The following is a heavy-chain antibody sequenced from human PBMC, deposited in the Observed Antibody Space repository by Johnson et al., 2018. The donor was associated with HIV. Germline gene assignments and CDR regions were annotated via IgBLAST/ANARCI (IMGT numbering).Heavy chain of an antibody. D-gene: IGHD4-17*01. J-gene: IGHJ3*02. CDR2: ISSSGSTI. Sequence: VQLVESGGGLVQPGGSLRLSCAASGFTFSDYYMSWIRQAPGKGLEWVSYISSSGSTIYYADSVKGRFTISRDNAKNSLYLQMNSLRAEDTAVYYCARVMEGTVKQPASDAFDIWGQGTMVTVSS. CDR3: ARVMEGTVKQPASDAFDI. CDR1: GFTFSDYY. V-gene: IGHV3-11*04.